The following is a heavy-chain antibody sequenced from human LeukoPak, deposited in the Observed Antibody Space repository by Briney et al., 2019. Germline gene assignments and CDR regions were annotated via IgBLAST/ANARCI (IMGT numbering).Heavy chain of an antibody. Sequence: ASVTVSFKPSVYIFIDYYMHWMRQAPGQGGEWMGWINLSTGDTNYPQKFQGRVPMTRDTSIRTAYMEMSRLRYDATALYYCAIWAGGNAPVASFDYWGQGTLVTVSS. J-gene: IGHJ4*02. CDR3: AIWAGGNAPVASFDY. CDR1: VYIFIDYY. D-gene: IGHD3-16*01. CDR2: INLSTGDT. V-gene: IGHV1-2*02.